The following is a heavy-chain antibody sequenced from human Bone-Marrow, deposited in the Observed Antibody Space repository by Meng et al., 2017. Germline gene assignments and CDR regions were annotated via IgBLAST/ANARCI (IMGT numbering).Heavy chain of an antibody. V-gene: IGHV3-9*01. Sequence: SLKISCAASGFTFDDYAMHWVRQAPGKGLEWVSGIRWNSGSIGYADSVKGRFTISRDNAKNSLYLQMNSLRAEDTALYYCAKSPVDGYSSGWYWPHFDIWGQGKRV. J-gene: IGHJ3*02. CDR3: AKSPVDGYSSGWYWPHFDI. D-gene: IGHD6-19*01. CDR2: IRWNSGSI. CDR1: GFTFDDYA.